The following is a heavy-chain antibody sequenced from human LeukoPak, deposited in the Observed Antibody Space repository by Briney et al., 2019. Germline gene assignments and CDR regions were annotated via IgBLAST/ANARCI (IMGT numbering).Heavy chain of an antibody. CDR2: ISYDGSNK. V-gene: IGHV3-30-3*01. Sequence: GRSLRLSCAASGFTFSSYAMHWVRQAPGKGLEWVAVISYDGSNKYYADSVKGRFTISRDNSKNTLYLQMNSLRAEDTAVYYCARDFDYYDTRFALGQESAFDIWGQGTMVTVSS. CDR3: ARDFDYYDTRFALGQESAFDI. D-gene: IGHD3-22*01. CDR1: GFTFSSYA. J-gene: IGHJ3*02.